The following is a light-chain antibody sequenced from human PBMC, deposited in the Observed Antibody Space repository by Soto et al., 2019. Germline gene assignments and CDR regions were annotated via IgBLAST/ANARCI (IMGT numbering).Light chain of an antibody. CDR1: DSNIGTGTNP. CDR3: SAWDDNLNGWV. CDR2: YDH. J-gene: IGLJ3*02. V-gene: IGLV1-36*01. Sequence: QAVLTQPPSVSRGPRQRVTISCSGSDSNIGTGTNPVNWYQQLPGKAPKLLIYYDHLLPSGVSDRFSGSKSGTSASLAISGLQSEDEAHYYCSAWDDNLNGWVFGGGTKLTVL.